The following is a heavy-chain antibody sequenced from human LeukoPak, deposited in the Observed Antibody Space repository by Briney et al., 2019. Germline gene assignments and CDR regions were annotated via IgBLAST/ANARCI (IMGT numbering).Heavy chain of an antibody. D-gene: IGHD4-23*01. V-gene: IGHV1-69*13. CDR2: IIPIFGTA. CDR1: GGTFSSYA. Sequence: ASVKVSCKASGGTFSSYAISWVRQAPGQELEWMGGIIPIFGTANYAQKFQGRVTITADESTSTAYMELSSLRSEDTAVYYCARIYGGNSDSYFDYWGQGALVTVSS. J-gene: IGHJ4*02. CDR3: ARIYGGNSDSYFDY.